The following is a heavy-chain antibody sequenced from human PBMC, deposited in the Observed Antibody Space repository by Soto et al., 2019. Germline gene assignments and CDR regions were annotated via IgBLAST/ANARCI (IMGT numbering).Heavy chain of an antibody. Sequence: EVQLVESGGGLIQPGGSLRLSCAASGFTVSSNYMSWVRQAPGKGLEWVSVLYSGGSTYYADSVKGRFTISRDNSKNTLYLQMNSLRAEDTAVYYGARDQEAIAAAGMDVWGQGTTVTVSS. J-gene: IGHJ6*02. CDR3: ARDQEAIAAAGMDV. V-gene: IGHV3-53*01. CDR1: GFTVSSNY. CDR2: LYSGGST. D-gene: IGHD6-13*01.